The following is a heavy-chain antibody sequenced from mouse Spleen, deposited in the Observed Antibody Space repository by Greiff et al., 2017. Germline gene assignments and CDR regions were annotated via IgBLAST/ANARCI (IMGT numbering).Heavy chain of an antibody. CDR1: GYTFTSYV. D-gene: IGHD3-1*01. J-gene: IGHJ4*01. CDR2: INPYNDGT. V-gene: IGHV1-14*01. Sequence: EVQLQQSGPELVKPGASVKMSCKASGYTFTSYVMHWVKQKPGQGLEWIGYINPYNDGTKYNEKFKGKATLTSDKSSSTAYMELSSLTSEDSAVYYCARSGFYYAMDYWGQGTSVTVSS. CDR3: ARSGFYYAMDY.